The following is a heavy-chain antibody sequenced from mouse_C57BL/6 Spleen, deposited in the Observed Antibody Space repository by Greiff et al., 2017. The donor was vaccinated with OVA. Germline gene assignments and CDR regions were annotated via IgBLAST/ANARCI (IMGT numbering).Heavy chain of an antibody. J-gene: IGHJ2*01. CDR3: ARLYYYGSSYVRGYFDY. D-gene: IGHD1-1*01. CDR2: IDPSDSYP. Sequence: QVQLQQPGAELVKPGASVKLSCKASGYTFTSYWMQWVKQRPGQGLEWIGEIDPSDSYPNYTQKFKGKATLTVDTSSSTAYMQLSSLTSEDSAVYYCARLYYYGSSYVRGYFDYWGQGTTLTVSS. CDR1: GYTFTSYW. V-gene: IGHV1-50*01.